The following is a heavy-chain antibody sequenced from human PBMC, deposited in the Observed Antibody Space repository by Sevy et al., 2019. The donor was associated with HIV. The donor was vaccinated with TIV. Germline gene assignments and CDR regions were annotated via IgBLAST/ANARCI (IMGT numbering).Heavy chain of an antibody. CDR3: ATGELSGFDY. D-gene: IGHD3-16*02. V-gene: IGHV3-30-3*01. Sequence: GGSLRLSCVASGFTFSSYAMHWVRQAPGKGLEWVAVISYDGSNKYYADSVKGRFTISRDNSKNTLYLQMNSLRAEDTAVYYCATGELSGFDYWGQGTLVTVSS. CDR2: ISYDGSNK. J-gene: IGHJ4*02. CDR1: GFTFSSYA.